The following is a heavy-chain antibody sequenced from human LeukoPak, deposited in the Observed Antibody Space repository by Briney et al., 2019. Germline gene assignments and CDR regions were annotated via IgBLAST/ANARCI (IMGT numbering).Heavy chain of an antibody. Sequence: PGGSLRLSCTASGFTFSTYWMSWVRQAPGEGLVWVSRIKNDGSSANYTDSVKGRFTISRDNSKNTLYLQMNSLRAEDTAVYYCARGGYYNILTGFRGRILGFDYWGQGTLVTVSS. CDR1: GFTFSTYW. CDR3: ARGGYYNILTGFRGRILGFDY. D-gene: IGHD3-9*01. CDR2: IKNDGSSA. J-gene: IGHJ4*02. V-gene: IGHV3-74*01.